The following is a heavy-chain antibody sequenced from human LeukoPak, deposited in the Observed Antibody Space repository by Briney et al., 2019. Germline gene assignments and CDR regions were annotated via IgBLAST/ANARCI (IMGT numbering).Heavy chain of an antibody. CDR3: ARARITMVRGVLYYFDY. V-gene: IGHV1-2*02. CDR2: INPNSGGT. Sequence: ASVKVSCKASGYTFTGYYMHWVRQAPRQGLEWMGWINPNSGGTNYAQKFQGRVTMTRDTSISTAYMELSRLRSDDTAVYYCARARITMVRGVLYYFDYWGQGTLVTVSS. D-gene: IGHD3-10*01. CDR1: GYTFTGYY. J-gene: IGHJ4*02.